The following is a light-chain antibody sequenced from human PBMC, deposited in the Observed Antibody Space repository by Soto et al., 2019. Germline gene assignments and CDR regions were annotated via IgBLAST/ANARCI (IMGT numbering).Light chain of an antibody. Sequence: EIVLTQSPGTLSLFSGAKAKLSLRASHSVTRYVAWYQQKPGQAPRLLISDASGRATGIPDRFSGSGSETDFSLTINRLEPEDFAVYFCQQYGSSPITCGQGTRRAIK. CDR1: HSVTRY. J-gene: IGKJ5*01. CDR3: QQYGSSPIT. CDR2: DAS. V-gene: IGKV3-20*01.